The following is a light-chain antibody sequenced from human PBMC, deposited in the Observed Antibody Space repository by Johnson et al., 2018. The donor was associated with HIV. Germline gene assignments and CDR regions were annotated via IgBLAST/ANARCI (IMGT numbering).Light chain of an antibody. V-gene: IGLV1-51*02. CDR1: SSNIGNNY. J-gene: IGLJ1*01. Sequence: QSVLTQPPSVSAAPGQRVTISCSGSSSNIGNNYVSWHQQFPGTVHKLLIYEDNKRPSGLPDRFSGSKSGTSATLAITGLQTGDEADDYCATVDYRLIVELFGTGTKVTVL. CDR2: EDN. CDR3: ATVDYRLIVEL.